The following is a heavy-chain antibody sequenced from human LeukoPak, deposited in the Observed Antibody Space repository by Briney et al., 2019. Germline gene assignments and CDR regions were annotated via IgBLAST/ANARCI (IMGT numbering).Heavy chain of an antibody. D-gene: IGHD3/OR15-3a*01. CDR2: MNPNSGNT. Sequence: ASVKVSCKASGYTFTSYDINWVRQATGQGLEWMGWMNPNSGNTGYAQKFQGRVTITRNTSISTAYMELSSLRSEDTAVCYCARFLKRRTGYYYYMDVWGKGTTVTVSS. V-gene: IGHV1-8*03. CDR1: GYTFTSYD. J-gene: IGHJ6*03. CDR3: ARFLKRRTGYYYYMDV.